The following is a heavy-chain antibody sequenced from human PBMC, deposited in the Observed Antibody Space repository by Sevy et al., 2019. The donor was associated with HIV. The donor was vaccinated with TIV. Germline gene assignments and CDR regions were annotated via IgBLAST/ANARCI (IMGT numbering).Heavy chain of an antibody. V-gene: IGHV3-33*01. CDR1: GFTFSSYG. D-gene: IGHD3-16*01. CDR3: ARVGIWGALPLGLGYFDY. Sequence: GGSLRLSCVASGFTFSSYGMHWVRQAPGKGLEWVAVISFDGSKKYYSDSVKGRFTISRDDYRNTLYLQMNSLRAEDTAMYYCARVGIWGALPLGLGYFDYWGQGTLVTVSS. J-gene: IGHJ4*02. CDR2: ISFDGSKK.